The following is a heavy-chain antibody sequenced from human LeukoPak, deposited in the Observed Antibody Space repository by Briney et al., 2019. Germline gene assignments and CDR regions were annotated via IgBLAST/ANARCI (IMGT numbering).Heavy chain of an antibody. D-gene: IGHD3-16*01. V-gene: IGHV1-69*13. CDR2: IIPIFGTA. CDR3: ARGIWGTRDHSYYYMDV. CDR1: GGTFISYA. Sequence: SEKVSCKASGGTFISYAITWVRQAPGQGLECMGGIIPIFGTANYAQKFQGRVTITADESASTVYLELSSLRSDDTAVYYCARGIWGTRDHSYYYMDVWGKGTTVTVSS. J-gene: IGHJ6*03.